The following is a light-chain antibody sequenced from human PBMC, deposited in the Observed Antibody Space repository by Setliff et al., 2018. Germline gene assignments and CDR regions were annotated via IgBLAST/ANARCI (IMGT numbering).Light chain of an antibody. J-gene: IGLJ1*01. Sequence: QSALTQPASVSVSYGESITISCTGTSSDVGAFNSVSWYQQHPGKAPNLILYGVINRPSGISSRFSGSKSGNTASLTISGLQFEGEADYYCSSFTTSSTLVFGSGTKVTV. CDR1: SSDVGAFNS. V-gene: IGLV2-14*01. CDR2: GVI. CDR3: SSFTTSSTLV.